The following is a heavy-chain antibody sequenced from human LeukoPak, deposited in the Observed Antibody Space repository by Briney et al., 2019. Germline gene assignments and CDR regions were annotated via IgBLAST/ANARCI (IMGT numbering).Heavy chain of an antibody. CDR2: IYYSGST. V-gene: IGHV4-61*01. CDR1: GGSISSGSYY. Sequence: PSETLSLTCTVSGGSISSGSYYWSWIRQPPGKGLEWIGYIYYSGSTNYNPPLKSRVTISVDTSKNQFSLKLSSVTAADTAVYYCARVSMVRGAGLPDYWGQGTLVTVSS. D-gene: IGHD3-10*01. J-gene: IGHJ4*02. CDR3: ARVSMVRGAGLPDY.